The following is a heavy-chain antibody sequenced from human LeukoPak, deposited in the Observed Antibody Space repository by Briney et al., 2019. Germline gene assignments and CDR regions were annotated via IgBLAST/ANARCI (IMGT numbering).Heavy chain of an antibody. CDR2: ISGSGGST. J-gene: IGHJ4*02. V-gene: IGHV3-23*01. CDR3: AKRGYCSSTSCLGY. Sequence: GGSLRLSCAASGFTFRSYSMNWVRQAPGKGLEWVSAISGSGGSTYYADSVKGRFTISRDNSKNTLYLQMNSLRAEDTAVYYCAKRGYCSSTSCLGYWGQGTLVTVSS. D-gene: IGHD2-2*01. CDR1: GFTFRSYS.